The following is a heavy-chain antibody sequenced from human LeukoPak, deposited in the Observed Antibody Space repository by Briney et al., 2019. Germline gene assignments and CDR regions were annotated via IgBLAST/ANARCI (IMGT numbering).Heavy chain of an antibody. D-gene: IGHD3-3*01. V-gene: IGHV4-39*07. J-gene: IGHJ4*02. CDR3: ARELEWLLDC. CDR1: GGSISSSSYY. CDR2: IYYSGST. Sequence: SETLSLTCTVSGGSISSSSYYWGWIRQPPGKGLEWIGSIYYSGSTYYNPSLKSRVTISVDTSKNQFSLKLSSVTAADTAVYYCARELEWLLDCWGQGTLVTVSS.